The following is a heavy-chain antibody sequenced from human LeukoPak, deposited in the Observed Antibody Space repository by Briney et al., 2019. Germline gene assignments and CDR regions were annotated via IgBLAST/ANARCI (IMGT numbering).Heavy chain of an antibody. CDR2: ISPSGSIL. J-gene: IGHJ4*02. Sequence: GGSLRLSCAASGFTFPRHGINWVRQAPGKGLEWVSGISPSGSILYYADSVKGRFTISRDNSKNTLYLQMNSLRADDTAVYYCARSGYNRFDSWGQGTLVTVSS. V-gene: IGHV3-23*01. D-gene: IGHD5-24*01. CDR3: ARSGYNRFDS. CDR1: GFTFPRHG.